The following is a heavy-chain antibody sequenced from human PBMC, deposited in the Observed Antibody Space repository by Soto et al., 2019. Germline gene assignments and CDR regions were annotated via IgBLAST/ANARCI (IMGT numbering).Heavy chain of an antibody. D-gene: IGHD3-10*01. V-gene: IGHV4-34*01. Sequence: SETLSLTCAVYGGSFSGYYWSWIRQPPGKGLEWIGEINHSESTNYNPSLKSRVTISVDTSKNQLSLKLSYVTAADTAVYYCARVPVREVIKRFSGFDYWGQGTLVTVSS. CDR3: ARVPVREVIKRFSGFDY. J-gene: IGHJ4*02. CDR1: GGSFSGYY. CDR2: INHSEST.